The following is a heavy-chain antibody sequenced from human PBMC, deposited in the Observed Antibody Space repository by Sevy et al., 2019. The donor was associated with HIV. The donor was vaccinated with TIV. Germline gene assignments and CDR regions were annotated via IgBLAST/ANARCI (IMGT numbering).Heavy chain of an antibody. D-gene: IGHD6-19*01. Sequence: GGSLRLSCAASGFTFSNHAMHWVRQAPGKGLEWVAVISYDGIIKYYADSVKGRLTISRDNSKNTLSLQMNSLRVEDTAVYYCAREGGYTSAWSPGNHWGQGTLVTVSS. V-gene: IGHV3-30*04. CDR1: GFTFSNHA. CDR2: ISYDGIIK. J-gene: IGHJ4*02. CDR3: AREGGYTSAWSPGNH.